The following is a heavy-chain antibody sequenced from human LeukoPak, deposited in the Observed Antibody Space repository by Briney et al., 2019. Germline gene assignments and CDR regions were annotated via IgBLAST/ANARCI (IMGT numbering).Heavy chain of an antibody. CDR2: IYHSGST. V-gene: IGHV4-38-2*02. Sequence: PSETLSLTCTVSGYSISSGYYWGWIRQPPVKGLEWIGSIYHSGSTNYNPSLKSRVTISVDTSKNQFSLKLSSVTAADTAVYYCARVGELSHYYYYYYMDVWGKGTTVTVSS. D-gene: IGHD3-10*01. J-gene: IGHJ6*03. CDR1: GYSISSGYY. CDR3: ARVGELSHYYYYYYMDV.